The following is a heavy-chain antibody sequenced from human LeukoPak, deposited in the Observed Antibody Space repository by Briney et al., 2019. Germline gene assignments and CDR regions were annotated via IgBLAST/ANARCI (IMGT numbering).Heavy chain of an antibody. D-gene: IGHD1-7*01. J-gene: IGHJ6*03. CDR2: IYYSGST. Sequence: PSETLSLTCTVSGGSISSSSYYWGWIRQPPGKGLEWLGSIYYSGSTYYNPSLKSRVTISVDTSKNQFSLKLSSVTAADTAVYYCARAQGGKLRSDYYYYMDVWGKGTTVTVSS. CDR3: ARAQGGKLRSDYYYYMDV. V-gene: IGHV4-39*07. CDR1: GGSISSSSYY.